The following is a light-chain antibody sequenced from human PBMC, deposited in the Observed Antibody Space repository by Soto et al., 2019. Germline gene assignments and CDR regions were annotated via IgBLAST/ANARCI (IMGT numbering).Light chain of an antibody. CDR2: GPS. V-gene: IGKV3-20*01. Sequence: EIVLTQSPGTRSLSPGERATLSCRASQSITYGYLAWYQHKPGQAPRLLIFGPSSRASGIPDRFSGGVSGTDGSITISRLETEDGSVYFCQQYGSSTPTFGQGTKVDIK. CDR3: QQYGSSTPT. CDR1: QSITYGY. J-gene: IGKJ1*01.